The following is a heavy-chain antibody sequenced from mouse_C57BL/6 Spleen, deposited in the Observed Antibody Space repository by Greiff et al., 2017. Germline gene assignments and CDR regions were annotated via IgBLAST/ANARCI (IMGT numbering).Heavy chain of an antibody. V-gene: IGHV1-59*01. CDR2: IDPSDSYT. J-gene: IGHJ3*01. CDR3: ARSPNLERFAY. Sequence: QVQLQQPGAELVRPGTSVKLSCKASGYTFTSYWMHWVKQRPGQGLEWIGVIDPSDSYTNYNQKFKGKATLTVDTSSSTAYMQLSSLTSEDSAVYYCARSPNLERFAYWGQGTLVTVSA. CDR1: GYTFTSYW.